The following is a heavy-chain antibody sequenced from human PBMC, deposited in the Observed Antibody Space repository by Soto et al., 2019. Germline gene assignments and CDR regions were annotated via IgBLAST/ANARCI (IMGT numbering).Heavy chain of an antibody. Sequence: QVQLQESGPGLVKPSGTLSLTCAVSGGSISSSNWWSWVRQPPGKGLEWVGENYHSGSTNYNPSLQSRVNISLDKSKTQFSLKLSSVNAADDAVYYCARVEVDRKRVDYWGHGKIITGSS. CDR2: NYHSGST. J-gene: IGHJ4*01. V-gene: IGHV4-4*02. CDR3: ARVEVDRKRVDY. D-gene: IGHD3-22*01. CDR1: GGSISSSNW.